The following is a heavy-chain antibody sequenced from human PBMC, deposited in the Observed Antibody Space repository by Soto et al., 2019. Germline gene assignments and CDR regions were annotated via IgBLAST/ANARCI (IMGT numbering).Heavy chain of an antibody. D-gene: IGHD3-22*01. CDR2: ISSSGSII. Sequence: XGSLRLSCAASGCTFSDYYMSWSRQARGKGLEWVSYISSSGSIIYYADSVKGRFTISRDNAKNSLYLQMNSLRAEDTAVYYCARGQGYYESSGYFDYWGQGTLVTVSS. CDR1: GCTFSDYY. V-gene: IGHV3-11*01. CDR3: ARGQGYYESSGYFDY. J-gene: IGHJ4*02.